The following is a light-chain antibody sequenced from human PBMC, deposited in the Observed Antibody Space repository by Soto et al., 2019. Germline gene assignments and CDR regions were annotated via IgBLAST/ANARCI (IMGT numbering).Light chain of an antibody. CDR1: QGISNY. V-gene: IGKV1-27*01. J-gene: IGKJ1*01. CDR3: QRSNSAPQT. CDR2: AAS. Sequence: DIQMTQSPSSLSASVGDRVTLTCRASQGISNYLAWFQQKPGKVPKLLIYAASTLQSGVPSRFSGSGSGTDFTLTISSLQPEDVATYYCQRSNSAPQTFGQETKVEIK.